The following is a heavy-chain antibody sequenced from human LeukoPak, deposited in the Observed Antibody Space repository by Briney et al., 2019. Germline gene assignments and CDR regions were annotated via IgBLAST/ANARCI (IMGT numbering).Heavy chain of an antibody. CDR3: ARPRNDILSGFHYYYGLDV. J-gene: IGHJ6*02. Sequence: PGGSLRLSCAASGFNLSSFEMNWVRQAPGKGLEWVSYISPSGTIYYADSVKGRFTISRDNAKNTLYLQMNSLRAEDTAVYYCARPRNDILSGFHYYYGLDVWGQGTTVTVSS. CDR1: GFNLSSFE. CDR2: ISPSGTI. V-gene: IGHV3-48*03. D-gene: IGHD3-9*01.